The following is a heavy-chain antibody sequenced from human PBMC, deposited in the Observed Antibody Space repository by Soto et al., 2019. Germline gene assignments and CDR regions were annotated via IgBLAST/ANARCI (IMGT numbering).Heavy chain of an antibody. CDR3: ARVRDSSGYLSGAFDI. J-gene: IGHJ3*02. D-gene: IGHD3-22*01. CDR1: GYTFTSYA. CDR2: INAGNGNT. Sequence: ASGKVSCKASGYTFTSYAMHWVRQAPVQRLEWMGWINAGNGNTKYSQKFQGRVTITRDTSASTAYMELSSLRSEDTAVYYCARVRDSSGYLSGAFDIGGQGTMVTVSS. V-gene: IGHV1-3*01.